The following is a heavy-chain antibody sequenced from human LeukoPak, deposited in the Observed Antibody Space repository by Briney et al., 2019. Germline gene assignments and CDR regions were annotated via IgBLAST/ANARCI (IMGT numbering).Heavy chain of an antibody. CDR3: ARHPGYSYGQNWFDP. Sequence: PVESLKISGMCSGYSFTSYWTGWARQMPGKGLDGMGIICPGDSDTRYSPSFQGQVTISADKSLSTAYLQWSSLKASDTAMYYCARHPGYSYGQNWFDPWGQGTLVTVSS. CDR2: ICPGDSDT. V-gene: IGHV5-51*01. D-gene: IGHD5-18*01. CDR1: GYSFTSYW. J-gene: IGHJ5*02.